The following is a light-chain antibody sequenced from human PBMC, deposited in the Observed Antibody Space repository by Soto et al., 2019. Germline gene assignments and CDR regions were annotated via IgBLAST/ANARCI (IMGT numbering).Light chain of an antibody. J-gene: IGLJ3*02. CDR2: EVS. CDR3: SSFASSATLV. Sequence: QSALTQPPSVSGSPGQSVTISCTGTSSDIGYHNRVSWYQQPPGTAPKLMIYEVSTRYSGVPDRFSGSKSGNTASLTIYGLQAEYEADYYCSSFASSATLVFGGGTKVTVL. V-gene: IGLV2-18*02. CDR1: SSDIGYHNR.